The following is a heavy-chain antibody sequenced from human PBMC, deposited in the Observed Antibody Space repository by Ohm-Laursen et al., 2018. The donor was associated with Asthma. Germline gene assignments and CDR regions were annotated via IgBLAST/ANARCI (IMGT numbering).Heavy chain of an antibody. CDR3: AKAFNDIVVVPAAMRDYYYGMDV. D-gene: IGHD2-2*01. V-gene: IGHV3-30-3*01. CDR2: GGSYYDGGLK. J-gene: IGHJ6*02. CDR1: GFTFSNFA. Sequence: SLRLSCAASGFTFSNFAMHWVRQAPGKGLEWVAVGGSYYDGGLKYYADSVKGRFTISRDNSKNTLYLQMNSLRAEDTAVYYCAKAFNDIVVVPAAMRDYYYGMDVWGQGTTVTVSS.